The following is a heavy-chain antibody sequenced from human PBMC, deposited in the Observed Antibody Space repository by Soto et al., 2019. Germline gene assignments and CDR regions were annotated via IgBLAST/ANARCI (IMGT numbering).Heavy chain of an antibody. D-gene: IGHD2-15*01. CDR3: ASSWGVVVAAKWSDAFDI. CDR2: ISAYNGNA. Sequence: ASVKVSCKASGYTFTSYGISWVRQAPGQGLEWMGWISAYNGNANYAQKLQGRVTITTDTSTSTAYMELSSLRSEDTAVYYCASSWGVVVAAKWSDAFDIWGQGTMVTVSS. CDR1: GYTFTSYG. V-gene: IGHV1-18*01. J-gene: IGHJ3*02.